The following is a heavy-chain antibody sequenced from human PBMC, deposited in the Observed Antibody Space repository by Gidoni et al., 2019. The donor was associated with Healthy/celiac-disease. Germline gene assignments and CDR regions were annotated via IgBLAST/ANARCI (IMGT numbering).Heavy chain of an antibody. CDR3: ASCAGSSGWYGDPYYFDY. CDR2: IIPIFGTA. Sequence: QVQLVQSGAEVKKPGSSVKVSCKASGGTFSSYAISWVRQAPGQGLEWMGGIIPIFGTANYAQKFQGRVTITADKSTSTAYMELSSLRSEDTAVYYCASCAGSSGWYGDPYYFDYWGQGTLVTVSS. J-gene: IGHJ4*02. D-gene: IGHD6-19*01. V-gene: IGHV1-69*06. CDR1: GGTFSSYA.